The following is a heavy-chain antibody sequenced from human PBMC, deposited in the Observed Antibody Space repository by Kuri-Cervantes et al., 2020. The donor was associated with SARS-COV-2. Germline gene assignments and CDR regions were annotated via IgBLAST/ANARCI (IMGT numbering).Heavy chain of an antibody. Sequence: GGSLRLSCKGSGYSFTTYWIGWVRQMPGKGLEWMGIIYPGGSDTRYSPSFQGQVTISADKSISTAFLQWSSLKASDTAIYYCARRAYGEQVDYYYMDVWGKGTTVTVSS. CDR1: GYSFTTYW. J-gene: IGHJ6*03. CDR2: IYPGGSDT. CDR3: ARRAYGEQVDYYYMDV. D-gene: IGHD4-17*01. V-gene: IGHV5-51*01.